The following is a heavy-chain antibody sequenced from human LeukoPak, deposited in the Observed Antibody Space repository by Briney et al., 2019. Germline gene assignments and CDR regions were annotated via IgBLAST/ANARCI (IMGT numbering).Heavy chain of an antibody. J-gene: IGHJ4*02. CDR1: GYTFTGYY. CDR3: ARAHTDHRLRFLEWLLYYFDY. D-gene: IGHD3-3*01. Sequence: ASVKVSCKASGYTFTGYYMHWVRQAPGQGLERVGWINPNSGGTNYAQQFQGRATMTRDTSISTAYMELRRLRSDDTGVYYCARAHTDHRLRFLEWLLYYFDYWDQGTLVTVSS. V-gene: IGHV1-2*02. CDR2: INPNSGGT.